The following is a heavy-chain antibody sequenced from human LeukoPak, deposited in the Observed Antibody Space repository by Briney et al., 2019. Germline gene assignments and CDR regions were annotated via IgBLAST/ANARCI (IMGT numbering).Heavy chain of an antibody. CDR2: INTDGSTT. D-gene: IGHD3-9*01. V-gene: IGHV3-74*01. CDR1: GFTFSNYW. CDR3: ANDMTGPVDS. J-gene: IGHJ4*02. Sequence: PGGSLRLSCAASGFTFSNYWFHWVRQAPGKGLVWVARINTDGSTTNYADSVKGRFTISRDNAKNTLYLQMNSLRAEDTAVYHCANDMTGPVDSWGRGTLVTVSS.